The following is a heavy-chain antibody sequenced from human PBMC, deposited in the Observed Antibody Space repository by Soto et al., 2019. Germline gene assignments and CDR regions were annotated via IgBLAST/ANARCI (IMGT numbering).Heavy chain of an antibody. Sequence: SVKVSCKASGYTFTGYYMHWVRQAPGQGLEWMGWINPNSGGTNYAQKFQGRVTMTRDTSISTAYMELSRLRSDDTAVYYCARLNRDYYYYGMDVWGQGATVTVSS. J-gene: IGHJ6*02. CDR1: GYTFTGYY. V-gene: IGHV1-2*02. CDR3: ARLNRDYYYYGMDV. CDR2: INPNSGGT.